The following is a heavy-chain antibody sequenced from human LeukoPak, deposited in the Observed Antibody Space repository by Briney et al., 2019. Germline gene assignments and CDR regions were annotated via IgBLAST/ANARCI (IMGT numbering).Heavy chain of an antibody. J-gene: IGHJ3*02. CDR1: GFVFSSYA. CDR2: ISNDGTRK. Sequence: GRSLRLPCAASGFVFSSYAMHWVRQAPGKGLEWVAVISNDGTRKYYPDSVKGRLTISRDNSRKILYLQMDSLRTEDTAVYHCARRRQAGTTTDAFDIWGQGTTVIVSS. V-gene: IGHV3-30*04. D-gene: IGHD1-26*01. CDR3: ARRRQAGTTTDAFDI.